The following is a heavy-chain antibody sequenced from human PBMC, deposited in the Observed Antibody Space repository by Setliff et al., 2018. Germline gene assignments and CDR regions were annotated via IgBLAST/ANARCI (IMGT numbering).Heavy chain of an antibody. Sequence: SETLSLTCSVSGYSISSGYYWGWIRQPPGKGLEWIGSIYHNGNSYYNPSLKSRVTISVDTSKNQLSLKLNSVTAADTAVYYCARGRSNFWGYYFDYWGQGTLVTVSS. V-gene: IGHV4-38-2*02. D-gene: IGHD3-3*01. J-gene: IGHJ4*02. CDR3: ARGRSNFWGYYFDY. CDR1: GYSISSGYY. CDR2: IYHNGNS.